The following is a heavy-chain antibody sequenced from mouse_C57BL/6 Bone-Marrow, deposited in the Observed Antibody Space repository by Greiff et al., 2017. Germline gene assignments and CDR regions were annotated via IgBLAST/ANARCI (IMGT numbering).Heavy chain of an antibody. CDR1: YTFSRRVH. CDR2: GQGLELIG. CDR3: SEDSAVYDCAWGGGFAY. Sequence: QVQLQQSGPELARPWASVKISCPAFYTFSRRVHFAIRDTNYWMQWVKQRPGQGLELIGAVYPGNGDTSYNQTFKGKATLTADKSSRTAYMLRSSLTSEDSAVYDCAWGGGFAYWGQGTLVTVSA. J-gene: IGHJ3*01. V-gene: IGHV1-87*01.